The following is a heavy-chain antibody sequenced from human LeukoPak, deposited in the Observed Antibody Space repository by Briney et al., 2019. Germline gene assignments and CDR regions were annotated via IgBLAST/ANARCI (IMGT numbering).Heavy chain of an antibody. D-gene: IGHD3-9*01. CDR3: AKDIYYDILTGSCYDY. V-gene: IGHV3-9*01. CDR1: GFTFDDYA. CDR2: ISWNSGGI. Sequence: GRSLRLSCAASGFTFDDYAMHWVRQAPGKGLEWVSGISWNSGGIGYADSVKGRFTISRDNAKNSLYLQMNSLRAEDTALYYCAKDIYYDILTGSCYDYWGQGTLVTVSS. J-gene: IGHJ4*02.